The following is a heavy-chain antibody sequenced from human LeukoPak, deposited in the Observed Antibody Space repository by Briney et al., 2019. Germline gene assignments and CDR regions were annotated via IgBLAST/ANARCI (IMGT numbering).Heavy chain of an antibody. J-gene: IGHJ4*02. D-gene: IGHD4-11*01. CDR1: GYSFTSYW. V-gene: IGHV5-51*01. Sequence: GESLKISCKASGYSFTSYWIAWVRHMPGKGLEWMGIIYPGDSDTRYSPSFRGQVIISADESISTAFLQWSSLKTSDTAMYYCARAPTSLSNPYYFDYWGQGALVTVSS. CDR2: IYPGDSDT. CDR3: ARAPTSLSNPYYFDY.